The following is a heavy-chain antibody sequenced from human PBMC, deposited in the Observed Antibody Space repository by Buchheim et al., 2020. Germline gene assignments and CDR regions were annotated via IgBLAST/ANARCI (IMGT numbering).Heavy chain of an antibody. V-gene: IGHV4-34*01. D-gene: IGHD3-3*01. J-gene: IGHJ5*02. Sequence: QVQLQQWGAGLLKPSETLSLTCAVYGGSFSGYXWSWIRQPPGKGLEWIGEINHSGSTHYNPSLKSRVTIXVDTSKHQFYLKLSSVTAADTAVYYCARSGRFLNWFDPWGQGTL. CDR1: GGSFSGYX. CDR3: ARSGRFLNWFDP. CDR2: INHSGST.